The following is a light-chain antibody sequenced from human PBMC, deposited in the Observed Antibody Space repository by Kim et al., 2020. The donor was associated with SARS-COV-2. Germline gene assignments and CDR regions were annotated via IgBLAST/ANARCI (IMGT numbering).Light chain of an antibody. J-gene: IGKJ2*01. CDR2: DAS. CDR3: QQYHRSSYT. V-gene: IGKV1-5*01. Sequence: SASVGDRVTFTCRASQTITTWVAWYQQKPGKAPKLLISDASSLESGVPSRFSGSGSGTEFALTISSLQPDDFATYYCQQYHRSSYTFGQGTKL. CDR1: QTITTW.